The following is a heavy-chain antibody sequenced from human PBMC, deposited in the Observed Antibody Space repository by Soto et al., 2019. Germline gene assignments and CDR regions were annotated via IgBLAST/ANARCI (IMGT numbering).Heavy chain of an antibody. D-gene: IGHD3-10*01. CDR1: GYRFTSYW. V-gene: IGHV5-10-1*01. CDR2: IDPSDSYT. Sequence: PGESLKISCKGSGYRFTSYWISWVRQMPGKGLEWMGRIDPSDSYTNYSPSFQGHVTISADKSISTAYLQWSSLKASDTAMYYCAIHYGPTRNKNWFDPWGQGTLVTVSS. CDR3: AIHYGPTRNKNWFDP. J-gene: IGHJ5*02.